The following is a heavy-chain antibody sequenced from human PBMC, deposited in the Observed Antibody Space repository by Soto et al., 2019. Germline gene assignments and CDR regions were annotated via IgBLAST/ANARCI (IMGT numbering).Heavy chain of an antibody. Sequence: EVQLVESGGGLVQPGRSLRVSCAASGFTFDEYAMHWVRQAPGKGLEWVSGISWNSGTIHYADSVRGRFTVSRDNARNSLYLQMNSLRDEDTASYYCGKDIDDYYGSGRIDYWGQGTPVTVSS. CDR2: ISWNSGTI. D-gene: IGHD3-10*01. CDR1: GFTFDEYA. J-gene: IGHJ4*02. CDR3: GKDIDDYYGSGRIDY. V-gene: IGHV3-9*01.